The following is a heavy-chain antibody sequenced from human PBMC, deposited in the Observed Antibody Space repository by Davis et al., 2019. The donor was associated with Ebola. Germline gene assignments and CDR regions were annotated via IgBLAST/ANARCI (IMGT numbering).Heavy chain of an antibody. D-gene: IGHD3-9*01. V-gene: IGHV3-33*01. Sequence: GESLKISCAASGFTFSSYGMHWVRQAPGKGLEWVAVIWYDGSNKYYADSVKGRFTISRDNSKNTLYLQMNSLRAEDTAVYYCASCILRFQPLFDPWGQGTLVTVSS. CDR1: GFTFSSYG. CDR3: ASCILRFQPLFDP. J-gene: IGHJ5*02. CDR2: IWYDGSNK.